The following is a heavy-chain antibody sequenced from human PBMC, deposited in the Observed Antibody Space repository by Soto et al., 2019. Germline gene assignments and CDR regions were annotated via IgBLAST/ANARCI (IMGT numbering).Heavy chain of an antibody. D-gene: IGHD6-19*01. CDR3: TRVSVATLGY. V-gene: IGHV3-48*03. CDR1: GFTFSSWE. Sequence: EVHLVESGGGLVQPGGSLRLSCAASGFTFSSWEMNWVRQAPGKGLEWVSYISSSGTTIYYADSVKGRFTISRDNAKNSLYLQMNSLRAEDTALYYCTRVSVATLGYWGQGALVTVSS. J-gene: IGHJ4*02. CDR2: ISSSGTTI.